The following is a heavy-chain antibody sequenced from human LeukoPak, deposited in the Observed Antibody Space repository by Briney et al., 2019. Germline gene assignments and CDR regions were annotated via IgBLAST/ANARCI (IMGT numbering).Heavy chain of an antibody. CDR1: GFTFSSYA. CDR3: AKVLRLDAFDI. D-gene: IGHD3-3*01. J-gene: IGHJ3*02. V-gene: IGHV3-23*01. Sequence: GASLRLSCAASGFTFSSYAMSWVRQAPGKGLEWVSTISGSGGGTYYADSVKGRFTISRDNSKNTLYLQMNSLRGEDTAVYYCAKVLRLDAFDIWGQGTMVTVSS. CDR2: ISGSGGGT.